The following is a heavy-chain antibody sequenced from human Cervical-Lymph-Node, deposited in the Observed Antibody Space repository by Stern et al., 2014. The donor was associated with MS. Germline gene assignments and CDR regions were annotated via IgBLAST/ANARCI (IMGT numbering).Heavy chain of an antibody. CDR2: IYHSGST. V-gene: IGHV4-30-2*01. CDR3: ARGGVIYTQDRNGFDV. J-gene: IGHJ3*01. CDR1: GGSISSGGSS. Sequence: QLVQSGSGQAKPSQTLSLTCAVSGGSISSGGSSWNWIRQPPGKGLEWIGVIYHSGSTYYNPSLKGRVFISVDTSKNQFALTLRSVTAADTAVYYCARGGVIYTQDRNGFDVWGQGTMVTVSS. D-gene: IGHD2-21*01.